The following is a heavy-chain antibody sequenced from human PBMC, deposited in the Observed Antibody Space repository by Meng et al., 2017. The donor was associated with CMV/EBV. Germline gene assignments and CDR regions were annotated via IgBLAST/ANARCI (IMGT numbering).Heavy chain of an antibody. Sequence: GESLKISCAASGFTFSSYSMNWVRQAPGKGLEWVSYISSSSSTIYYADSVRGRFTISRDNAKNSLYLQMNSLRAEDTAVYYCARGTEDYDFWLDDWGHGTLVTVSS. CDR3: ARGTEDYDFWLDD. V-gene: IGHV3-48*04. J-gene: IGHJ5*01. D-gene: IGHD3-3*01. CDR1: GFTFSSYS. CDR2: ISSSSSTI.